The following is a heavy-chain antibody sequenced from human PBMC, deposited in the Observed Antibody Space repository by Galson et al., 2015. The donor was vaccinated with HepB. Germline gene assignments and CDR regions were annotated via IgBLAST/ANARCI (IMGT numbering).Heavy chain of an antibody. CDR2: INTNTGNP. CDR3: ARDWYRIWATRVGQIGELFGVDY. CDR1: GYTFTSYA. J-gene: IGHJ4*02. V-gene: IGHV7-4-1*02. D-gene: IGHD3-10*01. Sequence: SVKVSCKASGYTFTSYAMNWVRQAPGQGLEWMGWINTNTGNPTYAQGFTGRFVFSLDTSVSTAYLQISSLKAEDTAVYYCARDWYRIWATRVGQIGELFGVDYWGQGTLVTVSS.